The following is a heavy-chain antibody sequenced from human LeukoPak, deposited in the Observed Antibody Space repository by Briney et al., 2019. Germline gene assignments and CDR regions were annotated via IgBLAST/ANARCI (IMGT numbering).Heavy chain of an antibody. CDR3: APYDFWSGYSN. CDR1: GFTFSSYA. Sequence: GGSLRLSCAASGFTFSSYAMSWVRQAPGKGLEWVSAISGSGGSTYYADSVKGWFTISRDNSKNTLYLQMNSLRAEDTAVYYCAPYDFWSGYSNWGQGTLVTVSS. D-gene: IGHD3-3*01. V-gene: IGHV3-23*01. CDR2: ISGSGGST. J-gene: IGHJ4*02.